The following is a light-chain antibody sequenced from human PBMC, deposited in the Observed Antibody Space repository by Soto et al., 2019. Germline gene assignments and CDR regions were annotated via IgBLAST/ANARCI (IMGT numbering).Light chain of an antibody. CDR1: QSVSSK. CDR2: GAS. J-gene: IGKJ1*01. CDR3: QHYNNWPPET. V-gene: IGKV3-15*01. Sequence: EIVMTQSPATLSVSPGERATPSCRASQSVSSKLAWYQQKRGQAPRLLIYGASTRATGVPARFSGSGSGTEFTLTISSLQSEDFAVYYCQHYNNWPPETLGQGTKVDIK.